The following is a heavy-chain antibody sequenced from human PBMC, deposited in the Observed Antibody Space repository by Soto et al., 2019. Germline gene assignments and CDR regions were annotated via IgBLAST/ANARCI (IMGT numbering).Heavy chain of an antibody. J-gene: IGHJ5*02. CDR2: ISSSSSYI. V-gene: IGHV3-21*01. CDR3: ARDRGKRGSSSGNWFDP. CDR1: GFTFSSYS. D-gene: IGHD6-6*01. Sequence: GSLRLSCAASGFTFSSYSMNWVRQAPGKGLEWVSSISSSSSYIYYADSVKGRFTISRDNAKNSLYLQMNSLRAEDTAVYYCARDRGKRGSSSGNWFDPWGQGTLVTVSS.